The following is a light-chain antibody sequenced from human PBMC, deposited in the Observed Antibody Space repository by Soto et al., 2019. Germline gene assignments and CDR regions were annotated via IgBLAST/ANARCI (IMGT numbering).Light chain of an antibody. J-gene: IGKJ4*01. CDR3: QQYNVWPLT. Sequence: EIVMTQSPVTLSVSPGDRATLSCRASQSVYSNLAWYQQKPGQTPELLIYVASTRATGIPARFSGSGSGTEFTLTISSLQSEDFAVYYCQQYNVWPLTFGGGTKVEFK. V-gene: IGKV3-15*01. CDR2: VAS. CDR1: QSVYSN.